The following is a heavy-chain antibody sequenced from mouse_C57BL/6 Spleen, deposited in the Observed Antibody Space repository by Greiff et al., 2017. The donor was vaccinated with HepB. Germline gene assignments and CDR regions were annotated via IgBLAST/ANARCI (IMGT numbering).Heavy chain of an antibody. CDR3: ASPDYGISPAWFAY. V-gene: IGHV1-64*01. D-gene: IGHD1-1*01. CDR2: IHPNSGST. J-gene: IGHJ3*01. CDR1: GYTFTSYW. Sequence: QVQLQQPGAELVKPGASVKLSCKASGYTFTSYWMHWVKQRPGQGLEWIGMIHPNSGSTNYNEKFKSKATLTVDKSSSTAYMQLSSLTSEDSAVYYGASPDYGISPAWFAYWGQGTLVTVSA.